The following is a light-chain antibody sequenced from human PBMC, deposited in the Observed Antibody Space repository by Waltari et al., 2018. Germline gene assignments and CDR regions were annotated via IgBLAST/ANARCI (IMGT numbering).Light chain of an antibody. J-gene: IGKJ1*01. CDR2: GAS. V-gene: IGKV3-20*01. Sequence: IVLTQSPGTLSLSPGERAPLSCRASQVVTSGYLACYQQQPGQAPSLLFYGASTRATGIPDRFSGSGSATAFTLSTSRLEPEDSAVYYCQQYCSSPMTFGQGTKVEIK. CDR3: QQYCSSPMT. CDR1: QVVTSGY.